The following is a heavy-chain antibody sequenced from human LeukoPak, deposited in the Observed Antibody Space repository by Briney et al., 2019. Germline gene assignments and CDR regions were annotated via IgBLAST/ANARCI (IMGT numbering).Heavy chain of an antibody. J-gene: IGHJ4*02. Sequence: ASAKVSCKASGYTFTCYGISWVRQAPGQGLEWMGWISAYNGNTNYAQKLQGRVTMTTDTSTSTAYMELRSLRSDDTAVYYCARSVSDTAMANFDYWGQGTLVTVSS. D-gene: IGHD5-18*01. V-gene: IGHV1-18*01. CDR1: GYTFTCYG. CDR2: ISAYNGNT. CDR3: ARSVSDTAMANFDY.